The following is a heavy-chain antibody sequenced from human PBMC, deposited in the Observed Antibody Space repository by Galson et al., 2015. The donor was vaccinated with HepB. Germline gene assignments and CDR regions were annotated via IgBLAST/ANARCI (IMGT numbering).Heavy chain of an antibody. CDR1: GFTFSSYA. D-gene: IGHD3-10*01. CDR2: ISGSGGST. J-gene: IGHJ6*02. Sequence: SLRLSCAASGFTFSSYAMSWVRQAPGKGLEWVSAISGSGGSTYYADSVKGRFTISRDNSKNTLYLQMNSLRAEDTAVYYCAKGGYGSGSPYYYYYYGMDVWGQGTTVTVSS. CDR3: AKGGYGSGSPYYYYYYGMDV. V-gene: IGHV3-23*01.